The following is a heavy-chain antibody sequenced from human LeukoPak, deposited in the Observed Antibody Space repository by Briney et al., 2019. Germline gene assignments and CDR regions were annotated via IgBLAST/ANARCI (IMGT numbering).Heavy chain of an antibody. CDR3: ARGAGSGYDYNFDY. CDR2: IYHSGST. V-gene: IGHV4-38-2*02. J-gene: IGHJ4*02. D-gene: IGHD5-12*01. CDR1: GYSISSGYY. Sequence: SETLSLTCTVSGYSISSGYYWGWIRQPPGKGLERIGTIYHSGSTNYNPSLKSRVTISVDKSKNQFSLKLSSVTAADTAVYYCARGAGSGYDYNFDYWGQGTLVTVSS.